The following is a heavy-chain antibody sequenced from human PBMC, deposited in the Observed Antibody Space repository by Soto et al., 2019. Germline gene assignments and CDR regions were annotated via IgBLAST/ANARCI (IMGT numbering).Heavy chain of an antibody. CDR3: ARSPLAAAGLGVDY. CDR1: GYTFTSYA. D-gene: IGHD6-13*01. CDR2: INAGNGNT. Sequence: GASVKVSCKASGYTFTSYAMHWVRQAPGQRLEWMGWINAGNGNTKYSQKFQGRVTITRDTSASTAYMELSSLRSEDTAVYYCARSPLAAAGLGVDYWGQGTLVTVSS. J-gene: IGHJ4*02. V-gene: IGHV1-3*01.